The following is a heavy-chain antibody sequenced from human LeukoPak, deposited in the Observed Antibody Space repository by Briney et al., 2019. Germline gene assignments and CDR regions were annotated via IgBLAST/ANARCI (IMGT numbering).Heavy chain of an antibody. Sequence: SVKVSCTASGGTFSNYEISWVRQAPGQGLEWMGGIIPIFVTSNYAQRFQGRVTITADESTTTAYMELSSLRSEDTAIYYCARGNVDRGGLFLGYFDYWGQGTLVTVSS. V-gene: IGHV1-69*13. J-gene: IGHJ4*02. CDR2: IIPIFVTS. CDR1: GGTFSNYE. CDR3: ARGNVDRGGLFLGYFDY. D-gene: IGHD3-22*01.